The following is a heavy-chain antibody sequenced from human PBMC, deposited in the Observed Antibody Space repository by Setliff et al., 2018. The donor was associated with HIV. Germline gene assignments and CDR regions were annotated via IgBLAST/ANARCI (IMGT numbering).Heavy chain of an antibody. CDR3: AKDRTVVVITIFDY. J-gene: IGHJ4*02. Sequence: GGSLRLSCAASGFSFSNYAMTWVRQAPGKGLEWVSSISGSGDSAYYADSVRGRFTISRDFSNNTLYLQMNGLRAEDTALYYCAKDRTVVVITIFDYWGQGTLVTVSS. CDR1: GFSFSNYA. V-gene: IGHV3-23*01. CDR2: ISGSGDSA. D-gene: IGHD3-22*01.